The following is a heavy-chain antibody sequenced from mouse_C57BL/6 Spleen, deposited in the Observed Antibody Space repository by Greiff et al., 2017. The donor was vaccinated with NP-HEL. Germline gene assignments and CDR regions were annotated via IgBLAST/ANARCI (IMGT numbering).Heavy chain of an antibody. CDR3: ARGGKIYDGYSYYAMDY. CDR1: GYTFTDYY. V-gene: IGHV1-26*01. D-gene: IGHD2-3*01. Sequence: EVQLQQSGPELVKPGASVKISCKASGYTFTDYYMNWVKQSHGKSLEWIGDINPNNGGTSYNQKFKGKATLTVDKSSSTAYMERRSLTSEDSAVYYCARGGKIYDGYSYYAMDYWGQGTSVTVSS. J-gene: IGHJ4*01. CDR2: INPNNGGT.